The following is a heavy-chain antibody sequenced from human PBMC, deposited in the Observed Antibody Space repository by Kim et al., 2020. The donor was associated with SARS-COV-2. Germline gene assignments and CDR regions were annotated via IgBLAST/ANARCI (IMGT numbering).Heavy chain of an antibody. D-gene: IGHD4-17*01. V-gene: IGHV1-8*01. CDR3: ARGGDYENYYYYMDV. Sequence: KFQGRVTMTRNTSISTAYMELSSLRSEDTAVYYCARGGDYENYYYYMDVWGKGTTVTVSS. J-gene: IGHJ6*03.